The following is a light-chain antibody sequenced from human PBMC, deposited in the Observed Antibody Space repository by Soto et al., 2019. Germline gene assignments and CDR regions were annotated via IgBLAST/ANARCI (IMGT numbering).Light chain of an antibody. Sequence: DIQMTQSPSFLSASVGDRVTITCRASQAISNYLNWYQQKPGKAPNLLIFGAKTLQSGVPSRFSGSGYGTDFTLTSNTLKSEDVEIYDCQQGHATPLTVGRGPRLDI. V-gene: IGKV1-39*01. CDR1: QAISNY. CDR2: GAK. J-gene: IGKJ5*01. CDR3: QQGHATPLT.